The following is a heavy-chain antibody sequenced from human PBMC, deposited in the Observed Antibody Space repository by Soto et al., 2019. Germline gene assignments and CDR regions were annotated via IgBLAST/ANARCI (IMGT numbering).Heavy chain of an antibody. Sequence: GASVKVSCKASGYTFTSYGISWVRQAPGQGLEWMGWISAYNGNTNYAQKLQGRVTMTTDTSTSTAYMELRSLRSDDTAVYYCAVGPVYDYVWGSYPPFDYWGQGTLVTVSS. J-gene: IGHJ4*02. CDR2: ISAYNGNT. CDR3: AVGPVYDYVWGSYPPFDY. CDR1: GYTFTSYG. D-gene: IGHD3-16*02. V-gene: IGHV1-18*01.